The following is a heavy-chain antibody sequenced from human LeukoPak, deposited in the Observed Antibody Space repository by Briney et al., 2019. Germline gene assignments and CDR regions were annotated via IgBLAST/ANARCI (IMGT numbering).Heavy chain of an antibody. CDR1: GYSFTSYW. CDR3: ARHFLGELPDMDV. V-gene: IGHV5-10-1*01. Sequence: NAGESPKISCKGSGYSFTSYWISWVRQMPGKGLEWMGRIDPSDSYTKYSPSFQGHVTISGDGSISTAYLQWSSLKASDTAMYYCARHFLGELPDMDVWGQGTTVTVSS. CDR2: IDPSDSYT. D-gene: IGHD1-26*01. J-gene: IGHJ6*02.